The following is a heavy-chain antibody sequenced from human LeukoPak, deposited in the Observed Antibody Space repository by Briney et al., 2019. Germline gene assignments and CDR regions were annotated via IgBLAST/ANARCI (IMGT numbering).Heavy chain of an antibody. CDR1: GLTLSNVW. V-gene: IGHV3-21*01. D-gene: IGHD3-3*01. Sequence: GGSLRLSCVVSGLTLSNVWMNWVRQAPGKGLEWVSSISSSSSYIYYADSVKGRFTISRDNAKNSLYLQMNSLRAEDTAVYYCARETSLTYYDFWSGLSPTYYYYYGMDVWGQGTTVTVSS. CDR2: ISSSSSYI. CDR3: ARETSLTYYDFWSGLSPTYYYYYGMDV. J-gene: IGHJ6*02.